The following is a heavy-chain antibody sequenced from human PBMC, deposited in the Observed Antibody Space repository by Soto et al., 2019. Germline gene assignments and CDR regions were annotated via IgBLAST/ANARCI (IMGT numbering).Heavy chain of an antibody. V-gene: IGHV3-33*01. CDR1: GFTFSSYG. CDR2: IWYDGSNK. J-gene: IGHJ6*02. Sequence: GGSLRLSCAASGFTFSSYGMHWVRQAPGKGLEWVAVIWYDGSNKYYADSVKGRFTISRDNSKNTLYLQMNSLRAEDTAVYYCARDTVLRFLEWSPPYYYGMDVWGQGTTVTVSS. CDR3: ARDTVLRFLEWSPPYYYGMDV. D-gene: IGHD3-3*01.